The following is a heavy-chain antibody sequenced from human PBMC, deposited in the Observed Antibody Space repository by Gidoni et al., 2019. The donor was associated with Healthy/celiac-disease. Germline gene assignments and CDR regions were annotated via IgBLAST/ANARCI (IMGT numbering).Heavy chain of an antibody. V-gene: IGHV3-30*18. CDR2: ISYDGSNK. Sequence: QVQLVESGGGVVQPGRSLRLSCAASGFTFSSYGMHWVRQAPGKGLEWVAVISYDGSNKYYADSVKGRFTISRDNSKNTLYLQMNSLRAEDTAVYYCAKDLRAVAHLFDYWGQGTLVTVSS. J-gene: IGHJ4*02. D-gene: IGHD6-19*01. CDR3: AKDLRAVAHLFDY. CDR1: GFTFSSYG.